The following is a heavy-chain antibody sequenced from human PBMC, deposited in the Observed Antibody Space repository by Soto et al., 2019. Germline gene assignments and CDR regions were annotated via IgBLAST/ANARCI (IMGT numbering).Heavy chain of an antibody. D-gene: IGHD4-17*01. Sequence: QVQLVQSGAEVKKPGASVKVSCKASGYTFTGYYMHWVRQAPGQGLEWMGWINPNSGGTNYAQKFQGWVTMTRDTSISTAYVELSRLRSDDTAVYYCARGCPLDYGGPNNKKEYYYYYGMDVWGQGTTVTVSS. CDR3: ARGCPLDYGGPNNKKEYYYYYGMDV. CDR2: INPNSGGT. CDR1: GYTFTGYY. V-gene: IGHV1-2*04. J-gene: IGHJ6*02.